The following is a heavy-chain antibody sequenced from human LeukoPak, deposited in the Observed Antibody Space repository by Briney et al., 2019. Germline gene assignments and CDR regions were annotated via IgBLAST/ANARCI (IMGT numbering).Heavy chain of an antibody. V-gene: IGHV1-69*01. CDR2: IIPIFGTA. Sequence: ASVKVSCKASGGTFSSYAISWVRQAPGQGLEWMGGIIPIFGTANYAQKFQGRVTITADESTSTAYMELSSLRSEGTAVYYCARDAQSGSYAYGDNWFDPWGQGTLVTVSS. J-gene: IGHJ5*02. CDR1: GGTFSSYA. CDR3: ARDAQSGSYAYGDNWFDP. D-gene: IGHD3-16*01.